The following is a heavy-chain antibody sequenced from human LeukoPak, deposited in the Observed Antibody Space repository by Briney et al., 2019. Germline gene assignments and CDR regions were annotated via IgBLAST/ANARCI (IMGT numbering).Heavy chain of an antibody. CDR2: INHSGST. CDR1: GGSFSGYY. V-gene: IGHV4-34*01. CDR3: VAVADYLRYYYGMDV. J-gene: IGHJ6*02. D-gene: IGHD6-19*01. Sequence: PSETLSLTCAVYGGSFSGYYWSWIRQPPGKGLEWIGEINHSGSTNYNPSLKSRVTISVDTSKNQFSLKLSSVTAADTAVYYCVAVADYLRYYYGMDVWGQGTTVTVAS.